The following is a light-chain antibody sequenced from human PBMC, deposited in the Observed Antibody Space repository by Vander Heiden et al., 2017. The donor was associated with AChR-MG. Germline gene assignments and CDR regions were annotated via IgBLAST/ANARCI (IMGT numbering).Light chain of an antibody. J-gene: IGLJ3*02. CDR1: SSNIGSNT. CDR3: AAWDDSLNGLV. V-gene: IGLV1-44*01. Sequence: QSVLTQPPSASGTPGQGVTIPCSGSSSNIGSNTVNWYQQLPGTAPRLLIYSNNQLPSGVPDRFSGSKSGTSASLAISGLQSEDEADYYCAAWDDSLNGLVFGGGTKLTVL. CDR2: SNN.